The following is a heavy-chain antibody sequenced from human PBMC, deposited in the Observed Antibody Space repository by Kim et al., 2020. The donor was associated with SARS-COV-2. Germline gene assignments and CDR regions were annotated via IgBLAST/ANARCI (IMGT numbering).Heavy chain of an antibody. CDR3: ARVRGGDYYYFDY. D-gene: IGHD2-21*02. J-gene: IGHJ4*02. Sequence: YAQNFQGRVTITADESTGTAYMELSSLRSEDTAVYYCARVRGGDYYYFDYWGQGTLVTVSS. V-gene: IGHV1-69*01.